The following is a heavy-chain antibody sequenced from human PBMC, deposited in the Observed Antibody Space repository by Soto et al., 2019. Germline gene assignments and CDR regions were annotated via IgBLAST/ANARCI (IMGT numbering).Heavy chain of an antibody. CDR2: IYQSGAT. V-gene: IGHV4-30-2*01. J-gene: IGHJ5*02. CDR3: AGMPYTSGLRFDP. CDR1: GDSYSISTYS. Sequence: NPSETLSLTCNMSGDSYSISTYSWIWIRQPPGKALQWIGFIYQSGATSYNPSLASRVSISLDSSNNQCSLKLKSVTAAATAVYFCAGMPYTSGLRFDPWGPGTLVTVSS. D-gene: IGHD6-19*01.